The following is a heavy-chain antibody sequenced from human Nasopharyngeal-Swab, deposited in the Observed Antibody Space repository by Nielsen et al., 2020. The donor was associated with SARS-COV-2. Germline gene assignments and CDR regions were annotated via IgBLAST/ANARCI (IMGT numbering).Heavy chain of an antibody. J-gene: IGHJ4*02. V-gene: IGHV4-31*02. CDR2: IYYSGST. Sequence: LGRLGYIYYSGSTYYNPSLKSRVTISVDTSKNQFSLKLSSVTAADTAVYYCARGKPDAFVSGIAAAGQFDYWGQGTLVTVSS. CDR3: ARGKPDAFVSGIAAAGQFDY. D-gene: IGHD6-13*01.